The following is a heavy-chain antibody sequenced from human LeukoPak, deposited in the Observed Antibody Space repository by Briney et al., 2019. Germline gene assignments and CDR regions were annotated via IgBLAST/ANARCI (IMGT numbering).Heavy chain of an antibody. CDR3: ARDYFYGLDV. V-gene: IGHV3-74*01. CDR2: FSDDEGRT. CDR1: GFTFSNAW. J-gene: IGHJ6*02. Sequence: GGSLRLSCAASGFTFSNAWMSWVRQAPGKGLVWVSRFSDDEGRTVYADSVKGRFTISKDNAKNTLYLQMNSLRAEDTAVYYCARDYFYGLDVWGQGTTVTVSS.